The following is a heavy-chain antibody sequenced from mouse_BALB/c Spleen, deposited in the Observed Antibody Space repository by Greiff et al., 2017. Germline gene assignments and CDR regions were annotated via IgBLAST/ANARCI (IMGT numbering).Heavy chain of an antibody. CDR1: GFSLTGYG. Sequence: VMLVESGPGLVAPSQSLSLTFTVSGFSLTGYGVNWVRQPPGKGLEWLGMIWGDGSTDYNSALKSRLSISKDNSKSQVFLKMNSLQTDDTARYYCARGYGNYVGAMDYWGQGTSVTVSS. J-gene: IGHJ4*01. V-gene: IGHV2-6-7*01. D-gene: IGHD2-10*02. CDR2: IWGDGST. CDR3: ARGYGNYVGAMDY.